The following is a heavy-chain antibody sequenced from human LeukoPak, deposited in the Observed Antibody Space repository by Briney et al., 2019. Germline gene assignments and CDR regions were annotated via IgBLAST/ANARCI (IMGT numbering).Heavy chain of an antibody. CDR1: GGSFSGYY. J-gene: IGHJ4*02. CDR2: INHSGST. Sequence: KTSETLSLTCAVYGGSFSGYYWSWIRQPPGKGLEWIGEINHSGSTNYNPSLKSRVTISVDTSKNQFSLKLSSVTAADTAVYYCARGLQEFAMYGDFPPRLGHYFDYWGQGTLVTVSS. D-gene: IGHD4-17*01. V-gene: IGHV4-34*01. CDR3: ARGLQEFAMYGDFPPRLGHYFDY.